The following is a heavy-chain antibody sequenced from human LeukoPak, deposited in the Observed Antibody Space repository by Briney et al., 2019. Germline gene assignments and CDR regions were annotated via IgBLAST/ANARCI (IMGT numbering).Heavy chain of an antibody. Sequence: GGSLRLSCAASGFSFSSYWMGWVRQAPGKGLEWVSSISSSSYIYYADSVKGRFTISRDNAKNSLYLQMNSLRAEDTAVYYCARDRDIVVVPAAMVDYWGQGTLVTVSS. CDR1: GFSFSSYW. CDR2: ISSSSYI. D-gene: IGHD2-2*01. V-gene: IGHV3-21*01. J-gene: IGHJ4*02. CDR3: ARDRDIVVVPAAMVDY.